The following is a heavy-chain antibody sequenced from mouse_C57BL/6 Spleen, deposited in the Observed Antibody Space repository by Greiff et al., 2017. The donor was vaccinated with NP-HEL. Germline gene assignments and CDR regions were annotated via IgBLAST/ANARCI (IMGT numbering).Heavy chain of an antibody. D-gene: IGHD1-1*01. CDR1: GYTFTSYW. Sequence: VQLQQSGAELVRPGSSVKLSCKASGYTFTSYWMHWVKQRPIQGLEWIGNIDPSDSETHYNQKFKDKATLTVDKSSRTAYMKFSSLTSEDSAVYYCAREITTVGFAYWGQGTLVTVSA. J-gene: IGHJ3*01. V-gene: IGHV1-52*01. CDR2: IDPSDSET. CDR3: AREITTVGFAY.